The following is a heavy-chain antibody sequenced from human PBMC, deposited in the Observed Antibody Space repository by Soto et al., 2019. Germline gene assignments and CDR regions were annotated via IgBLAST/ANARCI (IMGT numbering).Heavy chain of an antibody. CDR1: GGSISSYY. J-gene: IGHJ5*02. CDR2: IYYSGST. Sequence: PSETLSLTCTVSGGSISSYYWSWIRQPPGKGLEWIGYIYYSGSTNYNPSLKSRVTISVDRSKNQFSLSLSSVTAADTAVYYCTGAYYDIDGYSLDPWGQGTSVTVSS. D-gene: IGHD3-22*01. V-gene: IGHV4-59*01. CDR3: TGAYYDIDGYSLDP.